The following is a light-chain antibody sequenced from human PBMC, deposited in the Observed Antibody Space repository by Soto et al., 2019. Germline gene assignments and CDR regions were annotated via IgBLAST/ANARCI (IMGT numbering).Light chain of an antibody. V-gene: IGKV3-20*01. CDR3: QRYGTSLPLT. CDR2: GAS. J-gene: IGKJ4*01. Sequence: EIVLTQSPGTLSLSPGDRATLSCRASQSVSSNYLAWYQQKPGQAPRLLIYGASSRATGIPYRFSGSGSGTDFTLTISRLEPEDFAVYYCQRYGTSLPLTFGGGTKVDIK. CDR1: QSVSSNY.